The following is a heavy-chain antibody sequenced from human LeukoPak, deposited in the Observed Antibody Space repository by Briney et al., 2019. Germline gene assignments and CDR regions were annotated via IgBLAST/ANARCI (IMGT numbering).Heavy chain of an antibody. CDR2: IDSSSTYI. CDR1: GFTFSNYG. J-gene: IGHJ4*02. CDR3: ARDLEEYCSGGSCSLFDY. Sequence: PGGSLRLSCAASGFTFSNYGMHWVRQAPGKGLEWVSSIDSSSTYIYYTDSVKGRFTISRHNAKNSLYLQMNSLRAEDTAVYYCARDLEEYCSGGSCSLFDYWGQGTLVTVSS. D-gene: IGHD2-15*01. V-gene: IGHV3-21*01.